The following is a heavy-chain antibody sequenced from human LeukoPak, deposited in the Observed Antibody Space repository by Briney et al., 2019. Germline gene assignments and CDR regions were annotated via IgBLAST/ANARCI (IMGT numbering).Heavy chain of an antibody. J-gene: IGHJ6*02. D-gene: IGHD2-2*01. Sequence: SETLSLTCTVSGGSTSSDYWSWIRQPAGKGLEWIGRIYTSGSTNYNPSLKSRVTMLVDTSKNQFSLKLSSVTAADTAVYYCAREDIVVVPAATHYYYGMDVWGQGTTVTVSS. CDR1: GGSTSSDY. CDR2: IYTSGST. V-gene: IGHV4-4*07. CDR3: AREDIVVVPAATHYYYGMDV.